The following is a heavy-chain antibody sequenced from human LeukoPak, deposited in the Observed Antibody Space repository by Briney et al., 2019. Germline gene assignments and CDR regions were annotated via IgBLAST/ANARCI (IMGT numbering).Heavy chain of an antibody. CDR2: ISYDGSNK. CDR1: GFTFSSYA. Sequence: PGRSLRLSCAASGFTFSSYAMHWVRQAPGKGLEWVAVISYDGSNKYYADSVKGRFTISRDNPKNTLYLQMNSLRAEDTAVYYCARAREDYDKFGSAFDIWGQGTMVTVSS. V-gene: IGHV3-30-3*01. D-gene: IGHD3-22*01. J-gene: IGHJ3*02. CDR3: ARAREDYDKFGSAFDI.